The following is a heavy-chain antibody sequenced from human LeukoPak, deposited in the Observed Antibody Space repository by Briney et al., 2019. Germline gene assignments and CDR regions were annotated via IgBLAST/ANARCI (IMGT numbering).Heavy chain of an antibody. CDR3: ARIEYSSSWYGEYYYYYMDV. D-gene: IGHD6-13*01. J-gene: IGHJ6*03. V-gene: IGHV3-11*04. CDR2: ISSSGSTI. Sequence: GGSRRLSCAASGFTFSDYYMSWIRQAPGKGLEWVSYISSSGSTIYYADSVKGRFTISRDNAKNSLYLQMNSLRAEDTAVYYCARIEYSSSWYGEYYYYYMDVWGKGTTVTVSS. CDR1: GFTFSDYY.